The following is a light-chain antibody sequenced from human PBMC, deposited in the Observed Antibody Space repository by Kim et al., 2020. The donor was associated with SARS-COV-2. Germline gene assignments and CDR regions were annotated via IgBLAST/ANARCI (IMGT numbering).Light chain of an antibody. Sequence: SLSPGDRATPSCSASQSVSPYLAWYQQKPGQAPRLLIYDASKRATGIPARFSGSGSGTDFTLTISSLEPDDFAVYYCQLRTNWLTSGGGTKVDIK. CDR3: QLRTNWLT. CDR1: QSVSPY. CDR2: DAS. J-gene: IGKJ4*01. V-gene: IGKV3-11*01.